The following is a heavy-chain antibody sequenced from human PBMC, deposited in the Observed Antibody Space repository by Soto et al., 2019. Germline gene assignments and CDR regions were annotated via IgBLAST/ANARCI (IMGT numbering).Heavy chain of an antibody. CDR3: ARALSTVTTNYFDY. Sequence: SETLSLTCTFSCGSIISGGYYWSWIRQHPGKGLEWIGYIYYSGSTYYNPSLKSRVTISVDTSKNQFSLKLSSVTAADTAVYYRARALSTVTTNYFDYWGQGTLVTVSS. CDR2: IYYSGST. V-gene: IGHV4-31*03. D-gene: IGHD4-17*01. J-gene: IGHJ4*02. CDR1: CGSIISGGYY.